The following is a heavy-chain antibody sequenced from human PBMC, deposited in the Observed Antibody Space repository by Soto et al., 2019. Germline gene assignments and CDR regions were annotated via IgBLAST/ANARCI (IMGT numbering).Heavy chain of an antibody. CDR2: ISGSGGST. V-gene: IGHV3-23*01. D-gene: IGHD3-3*01. CDR3: AKVTHYDFWSGYHFYFDY. CDR1: GFTFSSYA. J-gene: IGHJ4*02. Sequence: PGGSLRLSCAASGFTFSSYAMSWVRQAPGKGLEWVSAISGSGGSTYYADSVKGRFTISRDNSKNTLYLQMNSLRAEDTAVYYCAKVTHYDFWSGYHFYFDYWGQGTLVTVS.